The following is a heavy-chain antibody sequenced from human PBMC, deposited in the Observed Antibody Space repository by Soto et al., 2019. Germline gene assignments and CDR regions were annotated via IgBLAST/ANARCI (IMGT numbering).Heavy chain of an antibody. Sequence: PGGSLRLSCAASGFTFSSYAMSWVRQAPGKGLEWVSAISGSGGSTYYADSVKGRFTISRDNSKKTLYLQMNSLRAEDTAVYYCATRREKKYSGYSFDYWGQGTLVTVSS. CDR2: ISGSGGST. CDR3: ATRREKKYSGYSFDY. J-gene: IGHJ4*02. V-gene: IGHV3-23*01. CDR1: GFTFSSYA. D-gene: IGHD5-12*01.